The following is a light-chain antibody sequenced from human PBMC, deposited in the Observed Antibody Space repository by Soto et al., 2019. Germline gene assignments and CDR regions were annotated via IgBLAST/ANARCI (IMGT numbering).Light chain of an antibody. CDR1: SSDVGSHNF. CDR2: EVS. Sequence: QSALTQPASVSGSPGQSITISCTGTSSDVGSHNFVSWYQQRPGKAPKLMIFEVSKRPSGVSSRFSASKSGNTASLTISGVQAEDEADYYCSSYTSSSVVFGGGTKLTVL. J-gene: IGLJ2*01. CDR3: SSYTSSSVV. V-gene: IGLV2-14*02.